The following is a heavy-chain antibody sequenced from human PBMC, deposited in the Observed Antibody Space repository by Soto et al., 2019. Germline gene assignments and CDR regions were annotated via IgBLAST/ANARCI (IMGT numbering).Heavy chain of an antibody. CDR1: GFTFSSYG. V-gene: IGHV3-30*18. Sequence: GGSLRLSCAASGFTFSSYGMHWVRQAPGKGLEWEAVISYDGRNKKYADSVKGRFTISSDNSKNTLYLQMNSLRAEDTAVYYCAKGGDYDSSGYYYDAFDIWGQGTMVTVSS. CDR3: AKGGDYDSSGYYYDAFDI. D-gene: IGHD3-22*01. J-gene: IGHJ3*02. CDR2: ISYDGRNK.